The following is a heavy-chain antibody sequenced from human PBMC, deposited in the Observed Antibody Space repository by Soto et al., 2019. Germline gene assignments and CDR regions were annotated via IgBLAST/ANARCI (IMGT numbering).Heavy chain of an antibody. CDR2: IYPGDSDT. CDR3: ARHGEFPYDILPGPPVSIRFSGMDV. J-gene: IGHJ6*02. V-gene: IGHV5-51*01. D-gene: IGHD3-9*01. CDR1: GYSFTSYW. Sequence: PGESLKISCKGSGYSFTSYWIGWVRQMPGKGLEWMGIIYPGDSDTRYSPSFQGQVTISADKSISTAYLQWSSLKASDTAMYYCARHGEFPYDILPGPPVSIRFSGMDVWGQGTTVTVSS.